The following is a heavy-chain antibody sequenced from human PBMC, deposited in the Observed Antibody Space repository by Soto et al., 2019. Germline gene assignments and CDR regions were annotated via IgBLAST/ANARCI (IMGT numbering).Heavy chain of an antibody. CDR1: GFLFRNYA. J-gene: IGHJ4*02. CDR2: ISFDGANI. V-gene: IGHV3-30-3*01. D-gene: IGHD5-12*01. CDR3: ARDPYGGYIFDS. Sequence: QVQLVESGGGVVQPGTSLRLSCAASGFLFRNYATHWVRQSPAKGLEWLAVISFDGANIFYAGAAKGRFTISRDNSKQTLYLQLDSLRPEDTGVYFCARDPYGGYIFDSWGQGTQVTLSS.